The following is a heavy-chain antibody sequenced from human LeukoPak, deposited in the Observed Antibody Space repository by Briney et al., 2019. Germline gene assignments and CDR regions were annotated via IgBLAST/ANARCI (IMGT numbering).Heavy chain of an antibody. D-gene: IGHD2-8*01. CDR3: ARGKYGSQGLYYYYYMDV. V-gene: IGHV3-21*01. J-gene: IGHJ6*03. CDR2: ISSSSYI. Sequence: GGSLRLSCAASGFTFSSYSMNWVRQAPGKGLEWVSSISSSSYIYYADSVKGRFTISRDNAKNSLHLQMNSLRAEDTAFYYCARGKYGSQGLYYYYYMDVWGKGTTVTISS. CDR1: GFTFSSYS.